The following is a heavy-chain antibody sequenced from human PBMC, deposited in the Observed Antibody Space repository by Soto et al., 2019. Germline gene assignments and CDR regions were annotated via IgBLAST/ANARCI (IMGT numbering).Heavy chain of an antibody. J-gene: IGHJ4*02. CDR2: IYHSGST. D-gene: IGHD4-17*01. CDR1: GGSISSGGYS. Sequence: PSETLSLTCAVSGGSISSGGYSYNWIRQPPGKGLEWIGYIYHSGSTYYNPSLKSRVTISVDRSKNQFSLKLSSVTAADTAVYYCARGVTTVTTFDYWGQGTLVTVS. CDR3: ARGVTTVTTFDY. V-gene: IGHV4-30-2*01.